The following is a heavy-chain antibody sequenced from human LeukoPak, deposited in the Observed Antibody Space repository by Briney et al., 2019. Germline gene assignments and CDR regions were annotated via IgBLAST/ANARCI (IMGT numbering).Heavy chain of an antibody. D-gene: IGHD3-10*01. CDR1: GYAFTGYY. Sequence: ASVKVSCKASGYAFTGYYIHWVRQAPGQGLEWMGRINPNSSGTNYAQKFQGRVTMTRDTSISTAYMELSRLTSDDTAAYYCAREPMVRDFNWFDPWGQGTLVTVSS. CDR3: AREPMVRDFNWFDP. CDR2: INPNSSGT. J-gene: IGHJ5*02. V-gene: IGHV1-2*06.